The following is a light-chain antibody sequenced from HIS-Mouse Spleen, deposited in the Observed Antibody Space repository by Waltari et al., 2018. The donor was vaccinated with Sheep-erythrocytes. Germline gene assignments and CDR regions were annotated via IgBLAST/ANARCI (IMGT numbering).Light chain of an antibody. Sequence: QSALTQPRSVSGSPGQSVTISCTGTSSDVGGYNYVSWYQQHPGKAPKLMIYDVSKRPSGVPDRFSGSKSGNTASLTISGLQAEDEADYYCCSYAGSYWVVFCGGTKLTVL. J-gene: IGLJ2*01. CDR3: CSYAGSYWVV. CDR1: SSDVGGYNY. V-gene: IGLV2-11*01. CDR2: DVS.